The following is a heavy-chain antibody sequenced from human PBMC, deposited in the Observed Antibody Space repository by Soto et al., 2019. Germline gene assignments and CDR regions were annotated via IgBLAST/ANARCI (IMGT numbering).Heavy chain of an antibody. D-gene: IGHD5-12*01. CDR3: TRGWLLGFDL. Sequence: SQTLSLTCAISGESVSSNSASWNWIRQSPSSGLEWLGRTFYGTKWYTDYTVSLKSRISISADTSKNQFSLQLHSVTHEDTAVYYCTRGWLLGFDLCGQGTQVTVSS. CDR2: TFYGTKWYT. CDR1: GESVSSNSAS. V-gene: IGHV6-1*01. J-gene: IGHJ4*02.